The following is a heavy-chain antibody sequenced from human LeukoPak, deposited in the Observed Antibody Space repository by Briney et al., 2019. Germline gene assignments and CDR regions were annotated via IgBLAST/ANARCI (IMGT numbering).Heavy chain of an antibody. CDR1: GFTFSRYA. D-gene: IGHD3-10*01. CDR2: ISGSGGST. V-gene: IGHV3-23*01. CDR3: AKAYYYGSGNTYYFDY. Sequence: GGSLRLSCAASGFTFSRYAMSWVRQAPGKGLEWVSAISGSGGSTYYADSVKGRFTISRDNSKNTLYLQMNSLRAEDTAVYYCAKAYYYGSGNTYYFDYWGQGTLVTVSS. J-gene: IGHJ4*02.